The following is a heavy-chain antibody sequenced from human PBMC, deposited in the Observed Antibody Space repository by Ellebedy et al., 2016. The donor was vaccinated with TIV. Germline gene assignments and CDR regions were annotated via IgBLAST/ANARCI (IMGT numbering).Heavy chain of an antibody. CDR3: ARSHYAFSGGDCDLDHAFDV. V-gene: IGHV6-1*01. Sequence: SQTLSLTCAISGASVSINNAAWNWIRQSPSRGLEWRGRTYYKSKWYNDYAVSVKSRITINPDTSKNQFSLQLNSLTPEDTAVYYCARSHYAFSGGDCDLDHAFDVWGQGTMVIVSS. CDR2: TYYKSKWYN. D-gene: IGHD2-21*02. J-gene: IGHJ3*01. CDR1: GASVSINNAA.